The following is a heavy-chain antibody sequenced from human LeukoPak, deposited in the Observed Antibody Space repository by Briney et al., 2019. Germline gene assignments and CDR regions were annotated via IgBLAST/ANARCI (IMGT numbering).Heavy chain of an antibody. CDR2: ISYAGTSE. V-gene: IGHV3-30*04. CDR1: GFTFSTNL. Sequence: GGTLCLSCAASGFTFSTNLIHWVRQPPGRGLEGWALISYAGTSEYYAASVEGRFTISRDNSKNTLYLQMSSLRAEDTAVYYCARGSENYYYMDVWGKGTTVTVSS. D-gene: IGHD1-14*01. J-gene: IGHJ6*03. CDR3: ARGSENYYYMDV.